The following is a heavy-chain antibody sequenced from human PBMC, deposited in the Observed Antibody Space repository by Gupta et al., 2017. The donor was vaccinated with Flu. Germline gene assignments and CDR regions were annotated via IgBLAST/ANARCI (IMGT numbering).Heavy chain of an antibody. CDR2: IKQDGSEK. D-gene: IGHD1-1*01. Sequence: SWGRQAPGKGLEWVANIKQDGSEKYYVDSVKGRFTISRDNAKNSLYLQMNSLRAEDTAVYYGAKQHPSDFDYWGQGTLVTVSS. CDR3: AKQHPSDFDY. V-gene: IGHV3-7*01. J-gene: IGHJ4*02.